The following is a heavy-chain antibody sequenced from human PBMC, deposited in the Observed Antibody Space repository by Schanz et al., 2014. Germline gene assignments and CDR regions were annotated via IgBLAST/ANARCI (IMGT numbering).Heavy chain of an antibody. D-gene: IGHD3-22*01. V-gene: IGHV3-23*01. CDR3: AKDISDTSGKDDY. CDR2: ISGTGGDDT. J-gene: IGHJ4*02. Sequence: VHLLESGGGLVEPGGSLRLSCAASGFTFSSYAMSWVRQAPGKGLEWVSSISGTGGDDTYYADSVKGRFTISRDNSKNTLFLQMNSLRVEDSAIYYCAKDISDTSGKDDYWGQGTLVTVSS. CDR1: GFTFSSYA.